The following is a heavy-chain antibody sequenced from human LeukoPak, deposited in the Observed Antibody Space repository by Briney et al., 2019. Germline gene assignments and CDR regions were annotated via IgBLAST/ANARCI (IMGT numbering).Heavy chain of an antibody. D-gene: IGHD3-10*01. V-gene: IGHV3-30*02. CDR3: AKDQYYYGSGRSFLPPPGC. J-gene: IGHJ4*02. Sequence: GGSLRLSCAASGFTFSSYGMHWVRQAAGKGLEWVAFIRYDGTNKYYADSVKGRFTISRDNSKNTLYLQMNSLRAEDTAVYYCAKDQYYYGSGRSFLPPPGCWGQGALVTVSS. CDR2: IRYDGTNK. CDR1: GFTFSSYG.